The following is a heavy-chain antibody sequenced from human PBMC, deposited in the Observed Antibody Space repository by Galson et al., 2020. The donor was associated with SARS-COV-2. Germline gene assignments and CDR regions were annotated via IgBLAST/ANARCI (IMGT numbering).Heavy chain of an antibody. CDR1: GFPFRSYW. J-gene: IGHJ5*02. V-gene: IGHV3-74*01. CDR3: TRIYYDNSGYYPFDP. CDR2: INNDGMTT. Sequence: GGSLRLSCTASGFPFRSYWMHWVRQVPGKGLMWVARINNDGMTTYYADSVKGRFTISRNNARKTLFLQMNSLGGEDTAVYYCTRIYYDNSGYYPFDPWGPGTLVTVSS. D-gene: IGHD3-22*01.